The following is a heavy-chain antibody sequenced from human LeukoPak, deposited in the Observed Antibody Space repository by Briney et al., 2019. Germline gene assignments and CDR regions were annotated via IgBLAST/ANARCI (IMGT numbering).Heavy chain of an antibody. CDR2: IFYSGST. CDR3: ARATLDRIMDV. Sequence: PSETLSLTCTVSGGSISSYYWSWIRQPPGKGLEWIAYIFYSGSTNYNPSLKSRVTISVDTSNNQFSLKLSSVTAADTAVYYCARATLDRIMDVWGQGTTVTVSS. J-gene: IGHJ6*02. D-gene: IGHD2-15*01. CDR1: GGSISSYY. V-gene: IGHV4-59*12.